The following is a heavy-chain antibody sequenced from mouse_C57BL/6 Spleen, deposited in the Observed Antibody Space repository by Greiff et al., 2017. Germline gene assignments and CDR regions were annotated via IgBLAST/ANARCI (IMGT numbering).Heavy chain of an antibody. J-gene: IGHJ2*01. CDR3: ARRGLLGRRGFDY. D-gene: IGHD1-1*01. Sequence: VQLQQPGAELVMPGASVKLSCKASGYTFTSYWMHWVKQRPGQGLEWIGEIDPSASYTNYNQKFKGKSTLTVDKSSSTAYMQLSSLTSEDSAVYNCARRGLLGRRGFDYWGQGTTLTVSS. CDR2: IDPSASYT. CDR1: GYTFTSYW. V-gene: IGHV1-69*01.